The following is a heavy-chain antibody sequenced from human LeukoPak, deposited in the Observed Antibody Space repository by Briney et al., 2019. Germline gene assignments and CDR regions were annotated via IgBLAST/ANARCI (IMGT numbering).Heavy chain of an antibody. J-gene: IGHJ6*04. D-gene: IGHD6-13*01. CDR3: ARAKGYSSSWSPGDV. CDR1: GFTFSSYG. V-gene: IGHV3-33*01. CDR2: IWYDGSNK. Sequence: GGSLRLSCAASGFTFSSYGMHWVRQAPGKGLEWVAVIWYDGSNKYYADSVKGRFTISRDNSKSTLYLQMNSLRAEDTAVYYCARAKGYSSSWSPGDVWGKGTTVTVSS.